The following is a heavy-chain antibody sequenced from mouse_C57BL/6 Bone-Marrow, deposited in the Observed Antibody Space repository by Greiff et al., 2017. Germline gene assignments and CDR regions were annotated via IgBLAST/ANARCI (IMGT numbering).Heavy chain of an antibody. V-gene: IGHV1-54*01. CDR3: ARQTHYYGSSEWYFDV. CDR2: INPGSGGT. Sequence: QVQLKESGAELVRPGTSVKVSCKASGYAFTNYLIEWVKQRPGQGLEWIGVINPGSGGTNYNEKFKGKATLTADKSSSTAYMQLSSLTSEDSAVFFCARQTHYYGSSEWYFDVWGTGTTVTVSS. J-gene: IGHJ1*03. D-gene: IGHD1-1*01. CDR1: GYAFTNYL.